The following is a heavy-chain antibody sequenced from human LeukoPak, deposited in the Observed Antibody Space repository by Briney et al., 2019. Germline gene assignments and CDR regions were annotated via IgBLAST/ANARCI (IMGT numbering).Heavy chain of an antibody. V-gene: IGHV1-69*04. CDR2: IIPILGIA. CDR1: GGTFSSYA. J-gene: IGHJ6*02. Sequence: GASVEVSCKASGGTFSSYAISWVRQAPGQGLEWMGRIIPILGIANYAQKFQGRVTITADKSTSTAYMELSSLRSEDTAVYYCARDPTANAQYYYYGMDVWGQGTTVTVSS. CDR3: ARDPTANAQYYYYGMDV.